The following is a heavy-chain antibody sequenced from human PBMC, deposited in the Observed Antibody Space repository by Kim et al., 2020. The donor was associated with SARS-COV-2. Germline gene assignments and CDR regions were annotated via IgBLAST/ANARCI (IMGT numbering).Heavy chain of an antibody. D-gene: IGHD2-2*01. V-gene: IGHV1-18*01. CDR3: AREFWYQLRRGYNWFDP. J-gene: IGHJ5*02. CDR1: GYTFTSYG. Sequence: ASVKVSCKASGYTFTSYGISWVRQAPGQGLEWMGWISAYNGNTNYAQKLQGRVTMTTDTSTSTAYMELRSLRSDDTAVYYCAREFWYQLRRGYNWFDPWGQGTLVTVSS. CDR2: ISAYNGNT.